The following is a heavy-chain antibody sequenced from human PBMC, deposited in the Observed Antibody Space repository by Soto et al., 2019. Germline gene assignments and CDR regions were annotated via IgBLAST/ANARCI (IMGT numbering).Heavy chain of an antibody. J-gene: IGHJ4*02. CDR2: IWYDSSKK. CDR3: ARPAGDLFPIDY. D-gene: IGHD2-2*01. CDR1: GFTFSGHG. Sequence: QVQLVESGGGVVQPGRSLRLSCAASGFTFSGHGMHWVRQAPGKGLEWVATIWYDSSKKYYADSVKGRFSISRDNSMNTLYLQMNSRRAEETAVYYCARPAGDLFPIDYWGQGTLVTVSS. V-gene: IGHV3-33*01.